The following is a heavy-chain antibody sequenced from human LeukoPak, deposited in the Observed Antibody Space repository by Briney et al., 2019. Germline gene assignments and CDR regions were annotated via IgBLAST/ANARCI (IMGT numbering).Heavy chain of an antibody. J-gene: IGHJ4*02. CDR3: ARVGVGDIHLDF. D-gene: IGHD3-9*01. CDR2: INHSGST. V-gene: IGHV4-34*01. CDR1: GASFSGYY. Sequence: SETLSLTCAVYGASFSGYYWGWIRQPPGKGLEWIGEINHSGSTNYNPSLKSRVTISADTSKNQFSLKLRSVTAADTAVYHCARVGVGDIHLDFWGQGTLVTVSS.